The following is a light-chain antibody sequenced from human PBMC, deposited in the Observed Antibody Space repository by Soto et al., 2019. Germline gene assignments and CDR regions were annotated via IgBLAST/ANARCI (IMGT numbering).Light chain of an antibody. CDR2: GNS. CDR1: SSNIGAGYD. J-gene: IGLJ2*01. Sequence: QSVLTQPPSVSAAPGQRVTISCTGSSSNIGAGYDVHWYQQLPGTAPKLLIYGNSNRPSGVPDRFSGSKSGTSASLAITGLQAEDEADYYCQSYDSRLSGFVVFGGGTQLTVL. V-gene: IGLV1-40*01. CDR3: QSYDSRLSGFVV.